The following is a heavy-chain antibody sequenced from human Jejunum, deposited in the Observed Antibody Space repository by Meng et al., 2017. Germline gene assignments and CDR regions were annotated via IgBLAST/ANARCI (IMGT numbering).Heavy chain of an antibody. CDR2: TYYRSKWDN. J-gene: IGHJ4*02. Sequence: HVQLQPSGPILGKPSRTLSLTCALSGYSCSSPLFTLNGVRQSPSRGLEWLGRTYYRSKWDNYYAVSVKSPITISAKTSKNLFSLQLNSVTTEDTAVYYCARVRCGVFENWGQGTLVTVSS. V-gene: IGHV6-1*01. D-gene: IGHD1-26*01. CDR1: GYSCSSPLFT. CDR3: ARVRCGVFEN.